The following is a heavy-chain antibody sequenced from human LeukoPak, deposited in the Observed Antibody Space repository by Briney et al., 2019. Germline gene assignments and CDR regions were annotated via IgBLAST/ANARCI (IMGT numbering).Heavy chain of an antibody. V-gene: IGHV1-3*01. CDR3: ARLGDIAAADSANWFDP. Sequence: ASVKVSCKASGYTLTSYAMHWVRQAPGQRLEWMGWINAGNGNTKYSQKFQGRVTITRDTSASTAYMELSSLRSEDTAVYYCARLGDIAAADSANWFDPWGQGTLVTVSS. CDR1: GYTLTSYA. J-gene: IGHJ5*02. CDR2: INAGNGNT. D-gene: IGHD6-13*01.